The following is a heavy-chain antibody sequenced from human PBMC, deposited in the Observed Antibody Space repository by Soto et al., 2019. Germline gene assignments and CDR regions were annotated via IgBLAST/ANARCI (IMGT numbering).Heavy chain of an antibody. CDR2: IYYSGST. J-gene: IGHJ5*02. V-gene: IGHV4-39*01. Sequence: SETLSLTCTVSGGSISSSSYYWGWIRQPPGKGLEWIGSIYYSGSTYYNPSLKSRVTISVDTSKNQFSLKLSSVTAADTAVYYCASLVLLWFGELFYFGWFDPWCQGRLFTVSS. D-gene: IGHD3-10*01. CDR1: GGSISSSSYY. CDR3: ASLVLLWFGELFYFGWFDP.